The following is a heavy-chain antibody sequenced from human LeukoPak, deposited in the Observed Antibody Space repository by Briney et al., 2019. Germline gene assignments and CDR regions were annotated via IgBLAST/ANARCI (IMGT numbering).Heavy chain of an antibody. Sequence: EGSLRLSCAASGFTFSSYSMNWVRQAPGKGLEWVSSISSSSSYIYYADSVKGRFTISRDNAKNSLYLQMNSLRAEDTAVYYCARGRGATRSQYYFDYWGQGTLVTVSS. CDR3: ARGRGATRSQYYFDY. V-gene: IGHV3-21*01. CDR1: GFTFSSYS. D-gene: IGHD5-12*01. J-gene: IGHJ4*02. CDR2: ISSSSSYI.